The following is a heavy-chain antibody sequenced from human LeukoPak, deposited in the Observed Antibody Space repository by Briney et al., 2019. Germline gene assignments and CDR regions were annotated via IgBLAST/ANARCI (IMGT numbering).Heavy chain of an antibody. D-gene: IGHD3-22*01. Sequence: ASVKASCKASGGTFISYAISWVRQAPGQGLEWMGGIIPFFGTTNYAQKFQGRVTIAADESTSTANMELSSLRPEDTAVYYCARSRQDYYDSSGFAYYFDYWGQGTLVTVSS. CDR2: IIPFFGTT. CDR1: GGTFISYA. J-gene: IGHJ4*02. CDR3: ARSRQDYYDSSGFAYYFDY. V-gene: IGHV1-69*13.